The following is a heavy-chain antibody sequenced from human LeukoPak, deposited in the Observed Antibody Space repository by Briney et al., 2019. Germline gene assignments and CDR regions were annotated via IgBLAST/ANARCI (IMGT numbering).Heavy chain of an antibody. V-gene: IGHV4-4*02. CDR2: IYHSGST. J-gene: IGHJ4*02. CDR1: GGXISSRNC. Sequence: PSETLSLTCAVSGGXISSRNCWSWVRQPPGKGLEWIGEIYHSGSTNYNPSLMSRVTISVDKSKNQFSLMLSTVTAADTAVYYCARETAAGTSYFDYWGQGTLVTVSS. CDR3: ARETAAGTSYFDY. D-gene: IGHD6-13*01.